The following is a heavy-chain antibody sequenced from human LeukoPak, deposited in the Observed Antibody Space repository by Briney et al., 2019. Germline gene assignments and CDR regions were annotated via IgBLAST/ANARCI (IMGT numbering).Heavy chain of an antibody. Sequence: PSQTLSLTCTVSGGSISSYYWSWIRQPPGKGLEWIGYIYYSGSTNYNPSLKSRVTISVDTSKNQFSQKLSSVTAADTAVYYCARGYRAATGGGFDYWGQGTLVTVSS. V-gene: IGHV4-59*08. CDR1: GGSISSYY. CDR3: ARGYRAATGGGFDY. J-gene: IGHJ4*02. D-gene: IGHD2-15*01. CDR2: IYYSGST.